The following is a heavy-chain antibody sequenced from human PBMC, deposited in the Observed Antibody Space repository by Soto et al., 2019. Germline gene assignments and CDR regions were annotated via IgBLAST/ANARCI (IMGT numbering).Heavy chain of an antibody. CDR2: LYYNGGT. CDR3: ASRYCSGANCYSGLGRNFDY. CDR1: GVSVSSTSYS. D-gene: IGHD2-15*01. J-gene: IGHJ4*02. V-gene: IGHV4-39*01. Sequence: PSETLSLTCSVSGVSVSSTSYSWAWIRQPPGKGLDWVGTLYYNGGTYYSPSLKSRVTMSLDTSKNQLSLRLTSVTAADTALYYCASRYCSGANCYSGLGRNFDYWGLGALVTVS.